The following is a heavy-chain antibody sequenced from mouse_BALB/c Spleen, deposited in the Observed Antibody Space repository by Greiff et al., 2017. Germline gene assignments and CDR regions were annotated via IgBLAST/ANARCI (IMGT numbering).Heavy chain of an antibody. Sequence: VQLQQSGAELVKPGASVKLSCTASGFNIKDTYMHWVKQRPEQGLEWIGRIDPANGNTKYDPKFQGKATITADTSSNTAYLQLSSLTSEDTAVYYCATVVGPHWYFDVWGAGTTVTVSS. CDR2: IDPANGNT. D-gene: IGHD1-1*01. V-gene: IGHV14-3*02. CDR1: GFNIKDTY. CDR3: ATVVGPHWYFDV. J-gene: IGHJ1*01.